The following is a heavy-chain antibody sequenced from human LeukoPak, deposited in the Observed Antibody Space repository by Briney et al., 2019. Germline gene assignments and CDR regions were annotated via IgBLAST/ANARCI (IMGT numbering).Heavy chain of an antibody. D-gene: IGHD6-19*01. J-gene: IGHJ6*02. Sequence: SETLSLTCAVYGGSFSGYYWSWIRQPPGKGLEWIGEINHSGSTNYNPSLKSRVTISVDTSKNQFSLKLSSVTAADTAVYYCAIGYSSGWYGSYYYGMDVWGQGTTVTVSS. CDR2: INHSGST. V-gene: IGHV4-34*01. CDR3: AIGYSSGWYGSYYYGMDV. CDR1: GGSFSGYY.